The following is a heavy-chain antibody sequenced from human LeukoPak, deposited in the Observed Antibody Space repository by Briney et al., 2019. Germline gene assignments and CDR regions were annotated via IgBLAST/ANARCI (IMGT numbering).Heavy chain of an antibody. CDR1: GFTFSSYA. D-gene: IGHD2-2*01. V-gene: IGHV3-23*01. CDR2: ISGSGGST. Sequence: GGSLRLSCAASGFTFSSYAMSWVRQAPGKGLEWASAISGSGGSTYYADSVKGRFTISRDNSKNTLYLQMNSLRAEDTAVYYCAVYCSSTSCLHDMDVWGQGTTVTVSS. CDR3: AVYCSSTSCLHDMDV. J-gene: IGHJ6*02.